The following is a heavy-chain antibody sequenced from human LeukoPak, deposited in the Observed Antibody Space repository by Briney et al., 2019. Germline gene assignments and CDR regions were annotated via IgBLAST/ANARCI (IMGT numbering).Heavy chain of an antibody. D-gene: IGHD2-15*01. CDR3: ATDHHPSYGGRSHYYYMDV. J-gene: IGHJ6*03. Sequence: ASVKVSCKASGYTFTGYYMHWVRQAPGQGLEWMGRINPNSGGTNYAQKFQGRITLTTDESTSTAYMDLSDLGTDDTAVYYCATDHHPSYGGRSHYYYMDVWGKGTTVTVSS. V-gene: IGHV1-2*06. CDR1: GYTFTGYY. CDR2: INPNSGGT.